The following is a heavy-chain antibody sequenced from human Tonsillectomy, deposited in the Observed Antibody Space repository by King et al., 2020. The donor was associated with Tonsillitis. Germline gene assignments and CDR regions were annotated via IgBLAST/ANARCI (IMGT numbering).Heavy chain of an antibody. J-gene: IGHJ5*02. D-gene: IGHD6-19*01. CDR3: ARDRGYTSGWGP. CDR2: MFYTGSP. Sequence: VQLQESGPGLVKPSETLSLTCTVSGGSIIGYYWSWIRQPPGKGLEWIGYMFYTGSPNYNPSLKSRVTISLDTSKNQFSLKLTSVTAADTAVYYCARDRGYTSGWGPWGQGTLVTVSS. CDR1: GGSIIGYY. V-gene: IGHV4-59*01.